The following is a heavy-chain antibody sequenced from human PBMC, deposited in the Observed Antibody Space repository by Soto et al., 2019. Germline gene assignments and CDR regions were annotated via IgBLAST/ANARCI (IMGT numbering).Heavy chain of an antibody. CDR1: GDSISSSGYY. Sequence: QVQLQESGPGLVKPSQTLSLTCSVSGDSISSSGYYWSWIRQHPGKGLEWIVYIHYSGSTYYNPSVKSRVIISVDTFKNQFSLKLSSVTAAATAVDYCARVDRDYDTSIYYLYFFDDWGQGTLVTVSS. CDR2: IHYSGST. D-gene: IGHD3-22*01. J-gene: IGHJ4*02. CDR3: ARVDRDYDTSIYYLYFFDD. V-gene: IGHV4-31*03.